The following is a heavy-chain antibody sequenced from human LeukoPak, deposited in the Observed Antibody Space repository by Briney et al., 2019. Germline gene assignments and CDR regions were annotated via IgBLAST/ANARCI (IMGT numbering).Heavy chain of an antibody. CDR2: ISAYNGNT. CDR3: ARMIWGAITDY. D-gene: IGHD3-10*01. CDR1: GYTFTSYG. Sequence: ASVTVSFTASGYTFTSYGISWVRQAPGQGLEWMGWISAYNGNTNYAQKLQGRVTMTTDTSTGTAYMELRSLRSDDTAVYYCARMIWGAITDYWGQGTLVTVSS. J-gene: IGHJ4*02. V-gene: IGHV1-18*01.